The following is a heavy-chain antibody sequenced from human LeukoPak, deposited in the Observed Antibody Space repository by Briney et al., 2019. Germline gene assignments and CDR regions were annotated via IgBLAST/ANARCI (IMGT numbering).Heavy chain of an antibody. CDR1: GDSISTSSYY. D-gene: IGHD2-2*02. J-gene: IGHJ6*03. Sequence: SETLSLTCSVSGDSISTSSYYWGWIRQPPGKGLEWIGRIYTSGSTNYNPSLKSRVTMSVDTSKNQFSLKLSSVTAADTAVYYCARDRLGYCSSTSCYKGLGDYYYYYMDVWGKGTTVTISS. V-gene: IGHV4-39*07. CDR3: ARDRLGYCSSTSCYKGLGDYYYYYMDV. CDR2: IYTSGST.